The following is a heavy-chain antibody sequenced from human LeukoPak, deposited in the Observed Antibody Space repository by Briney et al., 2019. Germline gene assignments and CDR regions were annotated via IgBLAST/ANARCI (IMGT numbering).Heavy chain of an antibody. V-gene: IGHV3-48*02. J-gene: IGHJ5*02. Sequence: TGGSLRLSCGASGFTFSSYSMNWVRQAPGKGLEWVSYISSSSSTIYYADSVKGRFTISRDNAKNSLYLQMNSLRDEDTAVYYCASTDYDILTGYYDALTFDPWGQGTLVTVSS. CDR3: ASTDYDILTGYYDALTFDP. CDR2: ISSSSSTI. CDR1: GFTFSSYS. D-gene: IGHD3-9*01.